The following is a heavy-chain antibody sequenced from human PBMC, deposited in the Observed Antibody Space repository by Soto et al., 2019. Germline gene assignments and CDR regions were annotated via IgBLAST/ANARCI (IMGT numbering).Heavy chain of an antibody. Sequence: SETLSLTCAVYGGSFSGYYWSWIRQPPGKGLEWIGEINHSGSTNYNPSLKSRVTISVDTSKNQFSLKLSSVTAADTAVYYCARGVITMVRGVIIDYYYYYGMDVWGQGTTVTVSS. CDR3: ARGVITMVRGVIIDYYYYYGMDV. D-gene: IGHD3-10*01. CDR2: INHSGST. CDR1: GGSFSGYY. J-gene: IGHJ6*02. V-gene: IGHV4-34*01.